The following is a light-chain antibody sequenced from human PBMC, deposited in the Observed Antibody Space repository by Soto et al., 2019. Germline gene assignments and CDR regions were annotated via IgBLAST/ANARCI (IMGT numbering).Light chain of an antibody. CDR1: QSISNY. J-gene: IGKJ4*01. CDR2: AAS. V-gene: IGKV1-39*01. Sequence: DMEMTQSPSSLSASVGDRVTITCRASQSISNYLNWYQHKPGKVPNLLIYAASSLQSGGPTRFSGSGSGTDFALTINSLQPEDFATYYCQQSYGTPLTFGGGTKIVIK. CDR3: QQSYGTPLT.